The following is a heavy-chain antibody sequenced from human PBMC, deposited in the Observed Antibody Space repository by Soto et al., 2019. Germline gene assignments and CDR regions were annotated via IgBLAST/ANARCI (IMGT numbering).Heavy chain of an antibody. CDR1: GYTFTSYG. D-gene: IGHD3-10*01. Sequence: ASVKVSCKSSGYTFTSYGISWVRQAPGQGLEWMGWINGYNYNTNYAQKVKGRVTINPDTSTHTAYMELRNLRSNDTAEYYCARHKSGSEANDYWGEETLVTVPS. CDR2: INGYNYNT. CDR3: ARHKSGSEANDY. V-gene: IGHV1-18*04. J-gene: IGHJ4*02.